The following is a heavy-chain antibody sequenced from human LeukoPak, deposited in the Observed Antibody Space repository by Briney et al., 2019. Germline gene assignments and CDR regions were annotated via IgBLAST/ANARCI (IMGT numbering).Heavy chain of an antibody. V-gene: IGHV4-34*01. J-gene: IGHJ5*02. CDR1: GGSFSGYY. Sequence: SEALSLTCAVYGGSFSGYYWSWIRQPPGKGLEWIGEINHSGSTNYNPSLKGRVTISVDTSKNQFSLKLSSVTAADTAVYYCARGSTDGYCSGGSCYSTSNWFDPWGQGTLVTVSS. D-gene: IGHD2-15*01. CDR2: INHSGST. CDR3: ARGSTDGYCSGGSCYSTSNWFDP.